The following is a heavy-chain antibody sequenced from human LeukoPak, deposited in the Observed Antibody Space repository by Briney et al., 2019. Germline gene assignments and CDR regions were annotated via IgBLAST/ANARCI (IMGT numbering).Heavy chain of an antibody. CDR3: ARDGERGELSLYMDY. CDR2: INWNGGST. CDR1: GFTFDDYG. V-gene: IGHV3-20*04. Sequence: GGSLRLSCAASGFTFDDYGLSWVRQAPGKGLEWVSTINWNGGSTVYADSVKGRFTISRDNAKNSLYLQMNSLRAEDTAVYYCARDGERGELSLYMDYWGQGTLVTVSS. D-gene: IGHD3-16*02. J-gene: IGHJ4*02.